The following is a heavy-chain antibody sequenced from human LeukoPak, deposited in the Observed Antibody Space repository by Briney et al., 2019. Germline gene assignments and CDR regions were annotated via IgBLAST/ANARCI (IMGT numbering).Heavy chain of an antibody. D-gene: IGHD5-18*01. V-gene: IGHV3-30*04. CDR2: ISYDGSNK. Sequence: GGSLRLSCAASGFTFSSYAMHWVRQAPGKGLEWVAVISYDGSNKYYADSVKGRFTISRDNSKNTLYLQMNSLRAEATAVYYCARADTAMVFDYWAREPWSPSPQ. J-gene: IGHJ4*02. CDR1: GFTFSSYA. CDR3: ARADTAMVFDY.